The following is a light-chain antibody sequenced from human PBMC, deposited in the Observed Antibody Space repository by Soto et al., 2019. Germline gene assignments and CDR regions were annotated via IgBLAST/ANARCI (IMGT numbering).Light chain of an antibody. J-gene: IGLJ3*02. CDR3: SSHAGSNNLV. CDR1: SSDVGSYIY. CDR2: EVS. Sequence: QSALTQPPSASGSPGQSVTISCTGISSDVGSYIYVSWYQQHPGKAPKLMIYEVSKRPPGVPDRFSGFMSGKTASLTVSGLQAEDEADYYCSSHAGSNNLVFGGRTKVTVL. V-gene: IGLV2-8*01.